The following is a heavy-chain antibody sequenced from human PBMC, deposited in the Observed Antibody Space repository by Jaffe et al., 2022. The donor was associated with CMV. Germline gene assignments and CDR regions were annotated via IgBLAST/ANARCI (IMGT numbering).Heavy chain of an antibody. CDR3: ARSIVLMVYAIASSAMDV. CDR2: ISSSGSTI. CDR1: GFTFSSYE. D-gene: IGHD2-8*01. J-gene: IGHJ6*03. V-gene: IGHV3-48*03. Sequence: EVQLVESGGGLVQPGGSLRLSCAASGFTFSSYEMNWVRQAPGKGLEWVSYISSSGSTIYYADSVKGRFTISRDNAKNSLYLQMNSLRAEDTAVYYCARSIVLMVYAIASSAMDVWGKGTTVTVSS.